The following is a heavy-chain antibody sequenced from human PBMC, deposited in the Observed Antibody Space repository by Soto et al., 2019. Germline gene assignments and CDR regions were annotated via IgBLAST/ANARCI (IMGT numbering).Heavy chain of an antibody. J-gene: IGHJ5*02. CDR2: INHSGST. Sequence: QVQLQQWGAGLLKPSETLSLTCAVYGGSFSGYYWSWIRQPPGKGLEWIGKINHSGSTNYNPSLKSRVTISVDTSKNQFSLKLSSVTAADTAVYYCARGRRAGTSGGYWFDPWGQGTLVTVSS. D-gene: IGHD1-7*01. V-gene: IGHV4-34*01. CDR1: GGSFSGYY. CDR3: ARGRRAGTSGGYWFDP.